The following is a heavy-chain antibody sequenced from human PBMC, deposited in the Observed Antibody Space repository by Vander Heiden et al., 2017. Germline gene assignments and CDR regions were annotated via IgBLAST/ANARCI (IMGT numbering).Heavy chain of an antibody. CDR1: GGSISSYY. D-gene: IGHD2-21*01. CDR2: LYDGGST. Sequence: QVQLQESGPGLVKPSETLSLTCTVPGGSISSYYWSWIRQPPGKGLEWIGYLYDGGSTNYNPSLKSRVTISVDTSKNQFSLKLSSVTAADTAVYYCARGPRGVEMAIDYWGQGTLVTVSS. J-gene: IGHJ4*02. V-gene: IGHV4-59*01. CDR3: ARGPRGVEMAIDY.